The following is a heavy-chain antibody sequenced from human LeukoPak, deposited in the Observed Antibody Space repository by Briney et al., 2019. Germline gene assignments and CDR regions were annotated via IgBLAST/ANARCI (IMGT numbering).Heavy chain of an antibody. Sequence: SETLSLTCAVSGYSISSGYDWGWIRQPPGKGLEWIGCIYHSGSTYYNPSLKSRVTISVDTSKNQFSLKLNSVTAADTAVYYCAKAGGWSSSWRNWFDPWGQGTLVTVSS. D-gene: IGHD6-13*01. CDR2: IYHSGST. CDR3: AKAGGWSSSWRNWFDP. V-gene: IGHV4-38-2*01. J-gene: IGHJ5*02. CDR1: GYSISSGYD.